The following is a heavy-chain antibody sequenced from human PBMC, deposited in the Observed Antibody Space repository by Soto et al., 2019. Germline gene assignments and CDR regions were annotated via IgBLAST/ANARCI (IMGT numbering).Heavy chain of an antibody. D-gene: IGHD3-10*01. J-gene: IGHJ4*01. V-gene: IGHV4-34*01. CDR2: IDHSGST. Sequence: PSETLSLTCAISGVSFSGFYWSWIRQPPGRGLEWIGEIDHSGSTKYNPPLKSRVTISVDTSKRQFSLNLRSVTAADTAVYYCARAPKPITMIRKQPYYFDYWGHGTQVTVSS. CDR1: GVSFSGFY. CDR3: ARAPKPITMIRKQPYYFDY.